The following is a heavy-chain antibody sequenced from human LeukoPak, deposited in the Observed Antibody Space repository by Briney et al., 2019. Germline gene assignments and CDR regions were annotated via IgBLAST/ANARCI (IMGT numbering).Heavy chain of an antibody. CDR1: GSTFTSYD. CDR2: MNPNSGHT. J-gene: IGHJ1*01. Sequence: ASVKVSCKASGSTFTSYDINWVRQATGQGLEWMGWMNPNSGHTGYAQKLQGRVTMTRNTSVSTAYMELSSLTSEDTAVYYCTRNTAGARYFQRWGQGTLVTVSS. CDR3: TRNTAGARYFQR. D-gene: IGHD5-18*01. V-gene: IGHV1-8*01.